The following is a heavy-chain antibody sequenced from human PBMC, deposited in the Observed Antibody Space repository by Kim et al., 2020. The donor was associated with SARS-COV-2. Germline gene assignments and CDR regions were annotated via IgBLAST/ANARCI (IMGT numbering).Heavy chain of an antibody. J-gene: IGHJ6*02. Sequence: YADSVKCRFTISRDNAKNSVYLQVTSLRAEDTAVYYCARAGGYYYTLDVWGQGTTVIVSS. V-gene: IGHV3-11*01. CDR3: ARAGGYYYTLDV.